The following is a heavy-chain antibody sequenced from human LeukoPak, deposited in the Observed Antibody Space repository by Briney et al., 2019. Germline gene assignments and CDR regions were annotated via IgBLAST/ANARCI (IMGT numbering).Heavy chain of an antibody. Sequence: GGSLRLSCAASGFTFTTYGMHWVRQAPGKGLEWVALISFDGSDKYYSDSVKGRFTISRDNSRNTLYLQMNSVRVEDTAVYYCARGPSGYHNTGGQGTLVTVSS. J-gene: IGHJ4*02. D-gene: IGHD5-12*01. CDR3: ARGPSGYHNT. CDR1: GFTFTTYG. V-gene: IGHV3-30*03. CDR2: ISFDGSDK.